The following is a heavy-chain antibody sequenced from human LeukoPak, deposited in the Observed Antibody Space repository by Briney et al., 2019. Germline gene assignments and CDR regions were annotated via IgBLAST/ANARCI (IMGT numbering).Heavy chain of an antibody. V-gene: IGHV3-64*02. CDR1: GFGFGYYH. CDR3: ARFVSSGPL. J-gene: IGHJ3*01. Sequence: PGGSLRLACAASGFGFGYYHMHWVRQAPGKGLECVAAISSSGRNTYYADSVKGRFIISRDNSNNTLYLQMGSLKPEDMAVYYCARFVSSGPLWGQGTTVTVSS. D-gene: IGHD3-22*01. CDR2: ISSSGRNT.